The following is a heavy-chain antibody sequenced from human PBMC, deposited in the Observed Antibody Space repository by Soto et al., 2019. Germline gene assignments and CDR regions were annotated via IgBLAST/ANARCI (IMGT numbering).Heavy chain of an antibody. CDR2: IKSKSAGETT. CDR1: GFSFRTPW. CDR3: STGSPFSGSELGF. J-gene: IGHJ4*02. V-gene: IGHV3-15*05. Sequence: EVQLVESGGGLVKPGGSLRLSCAASGFSFRTPWMAWVRQAPGKGLEWVGRIKSKSAGETTDYADPVKGRFTISSDDSQDTPSLQKNSLETGDSAVYYCSTGSPFSGSELGFWGPGTLVTVSS. D-gene: IGHD1-26*01.